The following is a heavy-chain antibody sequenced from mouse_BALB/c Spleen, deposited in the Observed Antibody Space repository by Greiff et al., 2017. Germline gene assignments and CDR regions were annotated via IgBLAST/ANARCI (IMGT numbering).Heavy chain of an antibody. CDR3: ARTYDYSFDY. CDR1: GFTFSSYT. J-gene: IGHJ2*01. CDR2: ISSGGSYT. D-gene: IGHD2-4*01. Sequence: EVMLVESGGDLVKPGGSLKLSCAASGFTFSSYTMSWVRQTPEKRLEWVATISSGGSYTYYPDSVKGRFTISRDNAKNTLYLQMSSLKSEDTAMYYCARTYDYSFDYWGQGTTLTVSS. V-gene: IGHV5-6-4*01.